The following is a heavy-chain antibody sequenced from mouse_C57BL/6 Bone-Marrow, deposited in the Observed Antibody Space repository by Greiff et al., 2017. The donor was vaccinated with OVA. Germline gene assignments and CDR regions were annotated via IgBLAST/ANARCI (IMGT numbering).Heavy chain of an antibody. CDR1: GYTFTSYW. J-gene: IGHJ1*03. V-gene: IGHV1-50*01. CDR3: AREDDYDGYWYFDV. Sequence: QVQLQQPGAELVKPGASVKLSCKASGYTFTSYWMQWVKQRPGQGLEWIGEIDPSDSYTNYNQKFKGKATLTVDTYSSTAYMQLSSLTSEDSAVYYCAREDDYDGYWYFDVWGTGTTVTVSS. D-gene: IGHD2-4*01. CDR2: IDPSDSYT.